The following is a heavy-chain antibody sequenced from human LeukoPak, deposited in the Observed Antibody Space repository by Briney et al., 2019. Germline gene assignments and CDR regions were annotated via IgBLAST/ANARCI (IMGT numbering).Heavy chain of an antibody. V-gene: IGHV1-2*02. CDR2: INCNSGLT. D-gene: IGHD6-13*01. J-gene: IGHJ5*02. CDR1: GYTFIGYY. CDR3: ARARFCVAGTCSPSMDP. Sequence: ASMKVSCKTSGYTFIGYYIHWVRQAPGQGLEWMGWINCNSGLTKYAQRFQGRVTMTRDTSNSTAYMELSRLTSDDTAVYHCARARFCVAGTCSPSMDPWGLGTQVTVSS.